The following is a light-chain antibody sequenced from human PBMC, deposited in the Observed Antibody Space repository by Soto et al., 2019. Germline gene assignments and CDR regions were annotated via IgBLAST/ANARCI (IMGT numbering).Light chain of an antibody. CDR2: DAS. CDR1: QSISSW. V-gene: IGKV1-5*01. Sequence: DIQMTQSPSTLSASIGDRVTITCRASQSISSWLAWYQQKSGKAPKLLIYDASSLESGVPSRFSGSGSGTEFTLTISSLQPDDFATYYCQQYNSYSGTFGQGTKWIS. CDR3: QQYNSYSGT. J-gene: IGKJ1*01.